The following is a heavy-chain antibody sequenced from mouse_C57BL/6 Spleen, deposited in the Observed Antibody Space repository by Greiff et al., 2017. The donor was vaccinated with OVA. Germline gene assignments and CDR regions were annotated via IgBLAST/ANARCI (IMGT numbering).Heavy chain of an antibody. J-gene: IGHJ2*01. D-gene: IGHD2-3*01. CDR2: IDPEDGET. CDR3: ASDGRGYYFDY. CDR1: GFNIKDYY. V-gene: IGHV14-2*01. Sequence: EVKVVESGAELVKPGASVKLSCTASGFNIKDYYMHWVKQRTEQGLEWIGRIDPEDGETKYAPKFQGKATITADTSSNTAYLQLSSLTSEDAAVYYCASDGRGYYFDYWGQGTTLTVSS.